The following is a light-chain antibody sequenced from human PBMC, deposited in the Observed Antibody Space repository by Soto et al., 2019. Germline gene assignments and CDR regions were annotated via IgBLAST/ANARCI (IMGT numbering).Light chain of an antibody. CDR3: CSYAGTYPWV. Sequence: QSALTQPRSVSGSPGQSVTISCTETNSDVGGYNYVSWYQQHPGKAPKLIIYAVNKRPSGVPDRFSGSKSGNTASLTISGLQAEDGADYSCCSYAGTYPWVFGGGTKLTVL. CDR2: AVN. V-gene: IGLV2-11*01. J-gene: IGLJ3*02. CDR1: NSDVGGYNY.